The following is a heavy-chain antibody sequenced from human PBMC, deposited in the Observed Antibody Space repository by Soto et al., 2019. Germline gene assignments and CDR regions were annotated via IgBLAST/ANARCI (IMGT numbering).Heavy chain of an antibody. V-gene: IGHV3-21*06. CDR1: GFTFTRYS. Sequence: AGSLSLSCAASGFTFTRYSMNWGRHGPRKGLGLVSSISSTTNYIYYGDTMKSRFTISRDNAKNSLYLEMNSLRAEDTAVYYCARESEDLTSNFDYWGQGTLVTVSS. CDR2: ISSTTNYI. J-gene: IGHJ4*02. CDR3: ARESEDLTSNFDY.